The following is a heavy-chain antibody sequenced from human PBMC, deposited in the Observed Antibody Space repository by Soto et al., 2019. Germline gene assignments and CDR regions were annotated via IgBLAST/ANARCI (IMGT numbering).Heavy chain of an antibody. Sequence: EVQLLESGGGLVQPGGSLRLSCAASGFTFSSFAMNWVRQAPGKGLEWVSAISKDGGSTYYADSVKGRFAISRDNSKNTLYLQVNSLRAADTALYYCERELYYIFDYWGQGTLVTVSS. D-gene: IGHD3-10*01. CDR3: ERELYYIFDY. CDR1: GFTFSSFA. J-gene: IGHJ4*02. CDR2: ISKDGGST. V-gene: IGHV3-23*01.